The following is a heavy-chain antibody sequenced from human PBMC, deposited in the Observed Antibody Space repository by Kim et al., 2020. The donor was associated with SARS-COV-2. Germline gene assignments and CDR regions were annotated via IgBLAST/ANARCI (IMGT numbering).Heavy chain of an antibody. CDR3: ARGRVRGGRVVVTAIREGHYYYYMDV. CDR2: INHSGST. CDR1: GGSFSGYY. V-gene: IGHV4-34*01. D-gene: IGHD2-21*02. Sequence: SETLSLTCAVYGGSFSGYYWSWIRQPPGKGLEWIGEINHSGSTNYKSSLKSRVTISVDTSKNQFSLKLSSVTAADTAVYYCARGRVRGGRVVVTAIREGHYYYYMDVWGKGTTVTVSS. J-gene: IGHJ6*03.